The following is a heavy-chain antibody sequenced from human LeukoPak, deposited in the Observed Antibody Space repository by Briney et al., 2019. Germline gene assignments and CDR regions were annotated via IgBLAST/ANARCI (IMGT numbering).Heavy chain of an antibody. CDR2: IIPIFGTA. CDR3: ATDRRGAVAGY. J-gene: IGHJ4*02. Sequence: GASVKVSCRASGGTFSSYAISWVRQAPGQGLEWMGGIIPIFGTANYAQKFQGRVTITADESTSTAYMELSSLRSEDTAVYYCATDRRGAVAGYWGQGTLVTVSS. CDR1: GGTFSSYA. V-gene: IGHV1-69*13. D-gene: IGHD6-19*01.